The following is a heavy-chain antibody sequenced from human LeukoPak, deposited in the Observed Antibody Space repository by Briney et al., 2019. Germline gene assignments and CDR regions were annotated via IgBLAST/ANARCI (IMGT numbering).Heavy chain of an antibody. J-gene: IGHJ4*02. Sequence: PSETLSLTCTVFGGSISSSSYYWGWVRQPPGKGLEWIGSIYYSGSTYYNPSLKSRVTTSVDTSKNQFSLKLSSVTAADTAVYYCARPYSSGWSTFDYWGQGTLVTVSS. CDR1: GGSISSSSYY. CDR3: ARPYSSGWSTFDY. V-gene: IGHV4-39*01. CDR2: IYYSGST. D-gene: IGHD6-19*01.